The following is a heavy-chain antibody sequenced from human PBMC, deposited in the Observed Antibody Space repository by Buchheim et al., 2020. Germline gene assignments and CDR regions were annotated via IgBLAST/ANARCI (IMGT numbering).Heavy chain of an antibody. Sequence: QLQLQQSGPGLVKPSETLSLTCTVSGGSISSSDYYWGWIRQTPGKGLEWIGNIHYSGSTNYNPSLKSRVTISVDTSQNQFSLRLSSVTAADTAVYYCARHRPPFRGVINVYLDYWGQGTL. CDR1: GGSISSSDYY. V-gene: IGHV4-39*01. D-gene: IGHD3-10*01. CDR3: ARHRPPFRGVINVYLDY. CDR2: IHYSGST. J-gene: IGHJ4*02.